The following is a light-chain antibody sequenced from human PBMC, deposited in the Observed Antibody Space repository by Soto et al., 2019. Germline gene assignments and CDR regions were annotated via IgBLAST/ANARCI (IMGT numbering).Light chain of an antibody. CDR1: QGVGSN. Sequence: EIVMTQSPGTLSVSPGERATLSCRASQGVGSNLAWYQQRPGQAPRLLIYAASTRATDIPARFTGRGSGTEFTLTISSLQSEDFAIYFCQQYNNCPLYTFGQGTKLEI. CDR3: QQYNNCPLYT. J-gene: IGKJ2*01. CDR2: AAS. V-gene: IGKV3-15*01.